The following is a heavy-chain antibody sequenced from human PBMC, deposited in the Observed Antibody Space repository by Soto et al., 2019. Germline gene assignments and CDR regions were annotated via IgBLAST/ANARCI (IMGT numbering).Heavy chain of an antibody. CDR3: ARGLERVVVPAAIWIDYYYYFMDV. D-gene: IGHD2-2*01. CDR1: GFTCSSYS. V-gene: IGHV3-21*01. CDR2: ISSSSSYI. J-gene: IGHJ6*03. Sequence: GGSLRLSCAASGFTCSSYSMNWVRQAPGKGLEWVSSISSSSSYIYYADSVKGRFTISRDNAKNSLYLQMNSLRAEDTAVYYCARGLERVVVPAAIWIDYYYYFMDVWGKETTVTVSS.